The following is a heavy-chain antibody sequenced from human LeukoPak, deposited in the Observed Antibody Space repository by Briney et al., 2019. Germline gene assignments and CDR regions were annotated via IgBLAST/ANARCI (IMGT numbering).Heavy chain of an antibody. V-gene: IGHV3-21*01. CDR1: GFPFSSYS. J-gene: IGHJ3*02. D-gene: IGHD6-19*01. CDR3: AGGSSGWDDAFDI. CDR2: ISSSSSYI. Sequence: GGSLRLSCAASGFPFSSYSMNWVRQAPGKGLEWVSSISSSSSYIYYADSVKGRFTISRDNAKNSLYLQMNSLRAEDTAVYYCAGGSSGWDDAFDIWGQGTMVTVSS.